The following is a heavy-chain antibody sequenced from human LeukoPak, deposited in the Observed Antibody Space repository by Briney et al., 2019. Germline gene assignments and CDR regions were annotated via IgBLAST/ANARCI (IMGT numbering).Heavy chain of an antibody. V-gene: IGHV4-39*01. CDR1: GGAISGSCCY. D-gene: IGHD3-16*01. CDR2: TSYSGST. CDR3: SSTTGDSAIIAAH. J-gene: IGHJ4*02. Sequence: SETLSLTCTVSGGAISGSCCYWGWIRQTPWKDLQWIGSTSYSGSTHYNPSFKSAVTVSADTSKHQFFWNLSSVNAAHTAVYYCSSTTGDSAIIAAHWGQGTLVTVSS.